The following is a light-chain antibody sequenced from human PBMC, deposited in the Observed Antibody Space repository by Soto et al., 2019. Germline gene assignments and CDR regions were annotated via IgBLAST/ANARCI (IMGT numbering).Light chain of an antibody. Sequence: QSVLTQSPSVSAAPGQKVTISCSGSSSNIGNNYVSWYQQLPGTAPKLLIYDNNKRPSGIPDRFSGSKSGTSGTLDITGLQTGDEADYSCSSYTSSSTLVFGTGTKVTVL. J-gene: IGLJ1*01. V-gene: IGLV1-51*01. CDR3: SSYTSSSTLV. CDR2: DNN. CDR1: SSNIGNNY.